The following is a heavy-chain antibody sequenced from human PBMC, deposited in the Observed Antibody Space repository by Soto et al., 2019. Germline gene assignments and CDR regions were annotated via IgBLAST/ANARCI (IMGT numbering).Heavy chain of an antibody. Sequence: QVQLVQSGAEMKEPGSSVKVSCKTSGGTFSSSAISWLRQAPGQGLEWMGGIIPLFRTPDYAQKFQGRVTIAADESTSTAYMELSSLRSEDTAVYYCARDNDRLQLGGIYYYILDVWCQGTTITVSS. CDR1: GGTFSSSA. V-gene: IGHV1-69*12. J-gene: IGHJ6*02. CDR3: ARDNDRLQLGGIYYYILDV. D-gene: IGHD4-4*01. CDR2: IIPLFRTP.